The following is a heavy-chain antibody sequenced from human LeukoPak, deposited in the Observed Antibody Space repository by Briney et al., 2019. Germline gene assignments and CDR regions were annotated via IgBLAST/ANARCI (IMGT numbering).Heavy chain of an antibody. CDR1: GDTFTSYY. CDR3: AAVLPYDSSGYYYDY. Sequence: ASVKVSCKASGDTFTSYYMHWVRQAPGQGLEWMGIINPSGGSTSYAQKFQGRVTMTRDISTSTVYMKMRSLRTEDTAASYCAAVLPYDSSGYYYDYWGQGAMVIVSS. J-gene: IGHJ4*02. CDR2: INPSGGST. V-gene: IGHV1-46*01. D-gene: IGHD3-22*01.